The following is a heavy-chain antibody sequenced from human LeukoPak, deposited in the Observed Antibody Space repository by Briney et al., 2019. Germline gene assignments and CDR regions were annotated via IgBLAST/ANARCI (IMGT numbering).Heavy chain of an antibody. V-gene: IGHV3-7*03. Sequence: GGSLGLSCAASGFIFSSYWMSWVRQAPGKGLEWVANIRKDGREKYYVDSVKGRFTISRDNAKNSLYLQTNSLRAEDTAVYYCARRALRYCSSTSCPAQYYGVDVWGKGTTVTVSS. J-gene: IGHJ6*04. CDR3: ARRALRYCSSTSCPAQYYGVDV. CDR2: IRKDGREK. CDR1: GFIFSSYW. D-gene: IGHD2-2*01.